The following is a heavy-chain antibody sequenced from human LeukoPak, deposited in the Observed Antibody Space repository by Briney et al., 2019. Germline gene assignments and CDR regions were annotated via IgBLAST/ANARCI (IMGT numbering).Heavy chain of an antibody. D-gene: IGHD6-13*01. CDR3: ARVSWIAADGREKFYSWYFDY. CDR2: ISSSSSYI. Sequence: GGSLRLSCAASGFTFSSYSMNWVRQAPGKGLEWVSSISSSSSYIYYADSVKGRFTISRDNAKNSLYLQMNSLRAEDTAVYYCARVSWIAADGREKFYSWYFDYWGQGTLVTVSS. J-gene: IGHJ4*02. CDR1: GFTFSSYS. V-gene: IGHV3-21*01.